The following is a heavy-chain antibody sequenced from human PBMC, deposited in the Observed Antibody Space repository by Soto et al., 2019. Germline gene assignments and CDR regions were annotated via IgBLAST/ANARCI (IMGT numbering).Heavy chain of an antibody. J-gene: IGHJ4*02. CDR1: GFTFSSYA. Sequence: GGSLRLSCGASGFTFSSYAMSWVRQAPGKGLEWVSAISGSGGSTYYADSVKGRFTISRDNSKNTLYLQMNSLRAEDTAVYYCAKFDIVIVVVAAIIDYWGQGTLVTVSS. CDR3: AKFDIVIVVVAAIIDY. D-gene: IGHD2-15*01. CDR2: ISGSGGST. V-gene: IGHV3-23*01.